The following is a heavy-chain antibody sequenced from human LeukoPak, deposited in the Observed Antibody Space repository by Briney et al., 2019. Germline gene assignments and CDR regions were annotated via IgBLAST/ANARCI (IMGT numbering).Heavy chain of an antibody. CDR2: ISGSGGST. CDR1: GFTFSSDA. V-gene: IGHV3-23*01. CDR3: AKEIYYDSTGPQY. Sequence: PGGSLRLSCAASGFTFSSDAMSWVRQAPGKGLEWVSAISGSGGSTYYADSVRGRFTISRDNSKNTLYLQMNSLRAEDTAVYYCAKEIYYDSTGPQYWGQGTLVTVSS. J-gene: IGHJ4*02. D-gene: IGHD3-22*01.